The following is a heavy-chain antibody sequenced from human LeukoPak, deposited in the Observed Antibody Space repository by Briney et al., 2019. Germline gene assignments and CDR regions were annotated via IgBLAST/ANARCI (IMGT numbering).Heavy chain of an antibody. Sequence: GGSLRLSCAASGFTFSNAWMSWVRQAPGKGLEWVGRIKSKTDGGTTDYAAPLKGRFTISRDDSKNTLYLQVNSLKSEDTAVFYCTTIAAAGHFDYWGQGTLVTVSS. J-gene: IGHJ4*02. D-gene: IGHD6-13*01. CDR3: TTIAAAGHFDY. CDR2: IKSKTDGGTT. CDR1: GFTFSNAW. V-gene: IGHV3-15*01.